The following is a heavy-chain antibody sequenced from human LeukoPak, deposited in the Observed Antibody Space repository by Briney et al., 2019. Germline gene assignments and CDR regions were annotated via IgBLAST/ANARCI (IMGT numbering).Heavy chain of an antibody. D-gene: IGHD6-19*01. CDR2: IYYSGST. V-gene: IGHV4-59*01. J-gene: IGHJ4*02. Sequence: SETLSLTCTVSGGSISSYYWSWVRQPPGKGLEWIGYIYYSGSTNYNPSLKSRVTISVDTSKNQFSLKLSSVTAAGTAVYYCAREGDAAVPFDYWGQGTLVTVSS. CDR1: GGSISSYY. CDR3: AREGDAAVPFDY.